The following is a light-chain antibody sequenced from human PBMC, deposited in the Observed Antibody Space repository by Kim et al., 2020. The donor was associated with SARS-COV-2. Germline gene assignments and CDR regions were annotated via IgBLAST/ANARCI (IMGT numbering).Light chain of an antibody. CDR2: GAS. CDR3: QQYSKSPHT. J-gene: IGKJ1*01. CDR1: QSVSNTY. V-gene: IGKV3-20*01. Sequence: PGERATLTCRASQSVSNTYVAWDQQKPGQAPRLLIYGASRRATGIPDRFSGSGSETDFTLSISRLEPEDFAVYYCQQYSKSPHTFGQGTKVDIK.